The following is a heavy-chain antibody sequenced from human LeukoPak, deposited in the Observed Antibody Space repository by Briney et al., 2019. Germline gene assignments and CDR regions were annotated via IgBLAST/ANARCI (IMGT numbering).Heavy chain of an antibody. CDR3: ARQHGSGSYYSRAIDY. V-gene: IGHV5-51*01. CDR1: GYSFTTYW. J-gene: IGHJ4*02. Sequence: GESLKISCEASGYSFTTYWIGWVRQMPGKGLEWMGFIYPGDSDTRYSPSFQGQVTISADKSISTAYLQWSSLKASDTAMYYCARQHGSGSYYSRAIDYWGQGTLVTVSS. CDR2: IYPGDSDT. D-gene: IGHD3-10*01.